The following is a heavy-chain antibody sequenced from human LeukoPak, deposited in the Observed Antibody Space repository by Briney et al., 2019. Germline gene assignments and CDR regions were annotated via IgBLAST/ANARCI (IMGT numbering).Heavy chain of an antibody. V-gene: IGHV4-59*08. J-gene: IGHJ4*02. Sequence: SETLSLTCTVSGGSISSYYWSWIRQPPGKGLEWIGYIYYSGSTNYNPSLKSRVTISVDMSKNQFSLKLSSVTAADTAVYYCARLFYGSHFDYWGQGTLVTVSS. CDR2: IYYSGST. D-gene: IGHD2/OR15-2a*01. CDR3: ARLFYGSHFDY. CDR1: GGSISSYY.